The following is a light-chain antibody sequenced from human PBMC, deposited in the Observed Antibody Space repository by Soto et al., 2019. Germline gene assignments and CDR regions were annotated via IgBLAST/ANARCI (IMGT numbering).Light chain of an antibody. CDR3: QQYHKWPIT. Sequence: EIVLTHSPGTLSLFPWERATLSCRASQSVSSYLAWYQQKPGQPPRLLIYDASKRATGIPARFSGSGSGTDFTLTISSLQSEDSAFYYCQQYHKWPITLGQGTRLEIK. CDR2: DAS. CDR1: QSVSSY. J-gene: IGKJ5*01. V-gene: IGKV3-11*01.